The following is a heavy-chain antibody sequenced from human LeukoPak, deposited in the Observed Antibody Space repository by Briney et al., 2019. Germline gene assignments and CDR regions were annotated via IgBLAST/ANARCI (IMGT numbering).Heavy chain of an antibody. CDR1: GGSISSYY. J-gene: IGHJ4*02. CDR3: ARGRYNWIF. D-gene: IGHD1-20*01. V-gene: IGHV4-59*01. CDR2: IYYSGST. Sequence: SQTLSLTCTVSGGSISSYYWSWLRQPPGKGLEWIGYIYYSGSTNYNPSLQSRVTISVDTSKNQFSLKLSSVTAADTAVYYCARGRYNWIFWGQGTLVTVSS.